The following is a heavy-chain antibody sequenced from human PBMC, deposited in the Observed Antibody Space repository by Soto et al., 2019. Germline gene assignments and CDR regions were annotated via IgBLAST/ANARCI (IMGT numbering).Heavy chain of an antibody. CDR2: IYSAGNT. D-gene: IGHD1-26*01. CDR3: ARDFVVGGPTINYYYGMDV. J-gene: IGHJ6*02. CDR1: EFTLSSNY. Sequence: GGPRRVSCQASEFTLSSNYMSWFRQTQGKGLEWISIIYSAGNTYYADSVKGRFTISRDNSKNTLYLQMNSLGAEDTAVYYCARDFVVGGPTINYYYGMDVWGQGTTVTVS. V-gene: IGHV3-66*01.